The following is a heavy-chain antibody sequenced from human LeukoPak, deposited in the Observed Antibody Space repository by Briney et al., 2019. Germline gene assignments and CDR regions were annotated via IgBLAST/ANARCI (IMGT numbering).Heavy chain of an antibody. D-gene: IGHD5-18*01. CDR1: GFTFSSYS. V-gene: IGHV3-21*01. CDR3: ARDRGYTYGHPFDY. J-gene: IGHJ4*02. Sequence: GGSLRLTRAASGFTFSSYSMNWVRQAPGKGLEWVSPISSSSSYIYYADSVKGRFTISRDNSKNTLYLQMNSLRAEDTAVYYCARDRGYTYGHPFDYWGQGTLVTVSS. CDR2: ISSSSSYI.